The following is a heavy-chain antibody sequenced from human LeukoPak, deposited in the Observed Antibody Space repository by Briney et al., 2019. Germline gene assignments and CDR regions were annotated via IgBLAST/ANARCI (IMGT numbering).Heavy chain of an antibody. CDR1: GHTFTTYY. V-gene: IGHV1-46*01. D-gene: IGHD1-14*01. J-gene: IGHJ5*02. Sequence: VASVKVSCKASGHTFTTYYVHLVRQARGQGLEWMGVINPSGDGTNYPQRFQGRVTLTRDTSTSTVYMELTSLRSEDTAMYYCAKETPNTGWFDPWGQGTLVTVSS. CDR2: INPSGDGT. CDR3: AKETPNTGWFDP.